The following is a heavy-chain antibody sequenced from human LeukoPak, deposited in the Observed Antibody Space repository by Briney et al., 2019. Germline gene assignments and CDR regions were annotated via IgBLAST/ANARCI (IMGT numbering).Heavy chain of an antibody. J-gene: IGHJ4*02. CDR3: ARQGTMLRSFGY. CDR2: IDPSDSYT. V-gene: IGHV5-10-1*01. D-gene: IGHD3-10*01. CDR1: GYSFTSYW. Sequence: GEPLRTSCKGSGYSFTSYWISCVRQMPGKGLEGVGRIDPSDSYTNYSPSLRGHVTISADKSISTAYLQWSSLKASDTAMYYCARQGTMLRSFGYWGQGTLVTGSS.